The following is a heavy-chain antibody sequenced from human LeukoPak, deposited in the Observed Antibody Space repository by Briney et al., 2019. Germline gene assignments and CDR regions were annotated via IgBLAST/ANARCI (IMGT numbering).Heavy chain of an antibody. J-gene: IGHJ4*02. CDR1: GFTFSSYG. V-gene: IGHV3-30*18. Sequence: GGSLRLSCAASGFTFSSYGMHWVRQAPGKGLEWVAVISYDGSNKYYADSVKGRFTISRDNSKNTLYLQMNSLRAEDTAVYYCAKDYYGSGSYDYWGQGTLVTASS. D-gene: IGHD3-10*01. CDR3: AKDYYGSGSYDY. CDR2: ISYDGSNK.